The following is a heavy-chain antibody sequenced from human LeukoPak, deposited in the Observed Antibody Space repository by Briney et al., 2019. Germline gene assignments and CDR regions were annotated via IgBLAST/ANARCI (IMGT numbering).Heavy chain of an antibody. V-gene: IGHV4-34*01. J-gene: IGHJ5*02. CDR3: ARGERWLQLNRFDP. Sequence: SETLSLTCAVYGGSFSGYYWSWIRQPPGKGLEWIGEINHSGSTNYNPSLKSRVTISVDASKNQFSLKLSSVTAADTAVHYCARGERWLQLNRFDPWGQGNPGHRLL. D-gene: IGHD5-24*01. CDR2: INHSGST. CDR1: GGSFSGYY.